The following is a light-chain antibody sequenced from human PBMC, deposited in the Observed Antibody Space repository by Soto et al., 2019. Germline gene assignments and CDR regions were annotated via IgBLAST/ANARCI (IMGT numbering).Light chain of an antibody. Sequence: EIVLTQSPGTLSLSPGERATLSCRASQSVYNNYLAWYQQKSGQAPRLLIYGASNRATGIPDRFSGSGSGTDFTLTIRRLEPEDFAVYYCQQYWSSVTYTFGQGTNLEIK. CDR3: QQYWSSVTYT. J-gene: IGKJ2*01. CDR2: GAS. CDR1: QSVYNNY. V-gene: IGKV3-20*01.